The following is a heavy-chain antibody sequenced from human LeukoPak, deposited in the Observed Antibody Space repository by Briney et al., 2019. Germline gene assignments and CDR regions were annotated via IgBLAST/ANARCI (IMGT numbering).Heavy chain of an antibody. J-gene: IGHJ3*02. CDR1: GFTFSHYW. Sequence: GGSLSLSCATSGFTFSHYWKSWVRQAPGKGLEWVANINLDGGKKYHVDSVKGRFTISRDNAKNSLYLQMNSLRAEDTAVYYCARDLPNRYGPDAFDIWGQGTMVTVSS. D-gene: IGHD5-18*01. CDR3: ARDLPNRYGPDAFDI. V-gene: IGHV3-7*01. CDR2: INLDGGKK.